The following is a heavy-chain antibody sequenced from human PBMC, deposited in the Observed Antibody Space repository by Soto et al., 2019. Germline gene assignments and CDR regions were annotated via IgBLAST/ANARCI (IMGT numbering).Heavy chain of an antibody. D-gene: IGHD1-26*01. CDR1: GYSFTNYG. CDR3: ARGELHDAFDI. CDR2: IIPILGIA. V-gene: IGHV1-69*04. Sequence: SVKVSCKASGYSFTNYGISWVRQAPGQGLEWMGRIIPILGIANYAQKFQGRVTITADKSTSTAYMELSSLRSEDTAVYYCARGELHDAFDIWGQGTMVTVSS. J-gene: IGHJ3*02.